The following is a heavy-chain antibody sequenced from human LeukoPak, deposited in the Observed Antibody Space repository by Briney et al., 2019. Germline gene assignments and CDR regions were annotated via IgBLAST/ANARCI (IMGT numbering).Heavy chain of an antibody. V-gene: IGHV1-69*01. J-gene: IGHJ4*02. CDR3: ARGDLEYSGSQFDY. D-gene: IGHD6-6*01. CDR2: IIPIFGTA. CDR1: GGTFSSYA. Sequence: SVKVSCKASGGTFSSYAISWVRQAPGQGLEWMGGIIPIFGTANYAQKFQGRVTITADESTSTAYMELSSLRSEDTAVYYCARGDLEYSGSQFDYWGQGTLVTVSS.